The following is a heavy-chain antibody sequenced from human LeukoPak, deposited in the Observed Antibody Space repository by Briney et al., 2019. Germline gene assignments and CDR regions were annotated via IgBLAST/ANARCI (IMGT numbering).Heavy chain of an antibody. D-gene: IGHD3-22*01. CDR3: ARRFDSSGSFDY. Sequence: SETLSLTYALYGGSFSGYDWSWIRQPPGKGLEWIGEINHSGSTNYNPSLKSRVTISVDTSKNQFSLKLSSVTAADTAVYYCARRFDSSGSFDYWGQGTLVTVS. CDR2: INHSGST. V-gene: IGHV4-34*01. CDR1: GGSFSGYD. J-gene: IGHJ4*02.